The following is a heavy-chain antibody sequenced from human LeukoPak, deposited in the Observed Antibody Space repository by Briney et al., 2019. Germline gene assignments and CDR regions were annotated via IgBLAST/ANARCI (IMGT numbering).Heavy chain of an antibody. CDR2: IYYDGSA. CDR1: GGSLSSSSYY. CDR3: ARHPVSSKTLDY. Sequence: SETLSLTCTVSGGSLSSSSYYWGWLRQPPGKGLEWIGSIYYDGSAYYSPSLKSRVTISVDTSKNQFSLKLSSVTAADTAVYYCARHPVSSKTLDYWGQGALVTVSS. V-gene: IGHV4-39*01. D-gene: IGHD6-6*01. J-gene: IGHJ4*02.